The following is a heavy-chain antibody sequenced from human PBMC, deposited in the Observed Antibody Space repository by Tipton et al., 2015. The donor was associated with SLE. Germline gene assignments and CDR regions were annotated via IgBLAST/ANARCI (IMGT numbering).Heavy chain of an antibody. CDR2: ISGSGGST. CDR3: AKDGITMVQGRDY. CDR1: GFTFSSYA. Sequence: SLRLSCAASGFTFSSYAMSWVRQAPGKGLEWVSAISGSGGSTYYADSVKGRFTISRDNSKNTLYLQMNSLRAEDTVVYYCAKDGITMVQGRDYWGQGTLVTVSS. V-gene: IGHV3-23*01. J-gene: IGHJ4*02. D-gene: IGHD3-10*01.